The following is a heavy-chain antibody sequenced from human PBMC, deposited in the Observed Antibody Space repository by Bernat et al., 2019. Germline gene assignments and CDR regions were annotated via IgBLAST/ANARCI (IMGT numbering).Heavy chain of an antibody. CDR1: GLTFSSYW. V-gene: IGHV3-74*01. CDR3: AKAEYSSSSRHFDY. Sequence: EVQLVESGGGLVQPGGSLRLSCAASGLTFSSYWMHWVRQAPGKGLVWVSRVYSDGSSTSYADSVKGRFTVSRDNAKNTLYLQMNSLRAEDTAVYYCAKAEYSSSSRHFDYWGQGTLVTVSS. J-gene: IGHJ4*02. D-gene: IGHD6-6*01. CDR2: VYSDGSST.